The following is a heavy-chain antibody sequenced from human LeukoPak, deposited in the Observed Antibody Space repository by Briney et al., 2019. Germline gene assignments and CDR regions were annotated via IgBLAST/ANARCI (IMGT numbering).Heavy chain of an antibody. D-gene: IGHD4-17*01. CDR2: ISASGATT. Sequence: GGSLRLSCAASGFTFSSYVMSWVRQTPGKALEWVSYISASGATTYFADSVKGRFIISRDNSKNTLYLQMNSLRAEDTAVYYCAKGRPYGDYVSDFDYWGQGTLVTVSS. V-gene: IGHV3-23*01. CDR1: GFTFSSYV. CDR3: AKGRPYGDYVSDFDY. J-gene: IGHJ4*02.